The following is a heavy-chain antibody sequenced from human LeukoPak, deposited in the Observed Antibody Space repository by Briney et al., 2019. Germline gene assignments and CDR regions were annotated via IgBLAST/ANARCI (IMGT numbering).Heavy chain of an antibody. Sequence: ASVKVSCKASGGTFSSYAISWVRQAPGQGLEWMGRIIPILGIANYAQKFQGRVTITADKSTSTAYVELSSLRSEDTAVYYCARAGIAAAGTVFDYWGQGTLVTVSS. V-gene: IGHV1-69*04. CDR3: ARAGIAAAGTVFDY. D-gene: IGHD6-13*01. CDR1: GGTFSSYA. J-gene: IGHJ4*02. CDR2: IIPILGIA.